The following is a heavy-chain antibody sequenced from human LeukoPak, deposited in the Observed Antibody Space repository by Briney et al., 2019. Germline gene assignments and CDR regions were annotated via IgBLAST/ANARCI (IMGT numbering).Heavy chain of an antibody. CDR3: ARDHRITMIVVVRQDSNWFDP. CDR1: GFTFSSYA. CDR2: ISYDGSNK. V-gene: IGHV3-30-3*01. Sequence: GGPLRLSCAASGFTFSSYAMHWVRQAPGKGLEWVAVISYDGSNKYYADSVKGRFTISRDNSKNTLYLQMNSLRAEDTAVYYCARDHRITMIVVVRQDSNWFDPWGQGTLVTVSS. D-gene: IGHD3-22*01. J-gene: IGHJ5*02.